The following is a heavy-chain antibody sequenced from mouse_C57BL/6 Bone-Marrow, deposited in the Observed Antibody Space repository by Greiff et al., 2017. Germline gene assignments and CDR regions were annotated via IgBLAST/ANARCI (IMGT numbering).Heavy chain of an antibody. CDR3: ARRDCNYGFAY. V-gene: IGHV5-17*01. CDR1: GFTFSDYG. D-gene: IGHD2-1*01. CDR2: ISSGSSTI. J-gene: IGHJ3*01. Sequence: EVMLVESGGGLVKPGGSLTLSCAASGFTFSDYGMHWVRQAPEKGLEWVAYISSGSSTIYYADTGKGRFTISRDNAKNTLFLQMTSLRSEDTAMYYCARRDCNYGFAYWGQGTLVSVSA.